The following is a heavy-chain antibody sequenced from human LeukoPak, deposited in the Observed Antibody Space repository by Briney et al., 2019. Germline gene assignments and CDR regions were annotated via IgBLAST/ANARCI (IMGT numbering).Heavy chain of an antibody. CDR1: GGSISSSSYY. V-gene: IGHV4-39*07. Sequence: PSETLSLTCTVSGGSISSSSYYWGWIRQPPGKGLEWIGSIYYSGSTYYNPSLKSRVTISVDTSKNQFSLKLSSVTAADTAVYYCARDRITMVRGVITSDAFDIWGQGTMVTVSS. D-gene: IGHD3-10*01. CDR3: ARDRITMVRGVITSDAFDI. CDR2: IYYSGST. J-gene: IGHJ3*02.